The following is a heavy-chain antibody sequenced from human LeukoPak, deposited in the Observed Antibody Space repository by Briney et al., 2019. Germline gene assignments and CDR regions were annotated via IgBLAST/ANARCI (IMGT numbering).Heavy chain of an antibody. V-gene: IGHV4-34*12. CDR1: GQSVSGSRSY. CDR2: VLLSGRT. D-gene: IGHD1-14*01. CDR3: AKEPDGIRFDP. Sequence: PSETLSLTCAVYGQSVSGSRSYWAWIRQPPGKGLEWIGNVLLSGRTTHNPALESRVSISMDSSKNQFSLTLTSVTAADTAVYYCAKEPDGIRFDPWGQGTLVTVSS. J-gene: IGHJ5*02.